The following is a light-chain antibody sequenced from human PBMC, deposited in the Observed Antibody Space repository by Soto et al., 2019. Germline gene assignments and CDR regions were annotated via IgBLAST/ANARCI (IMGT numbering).Light chain of an antibody. V-gene: IGLV2-8*01. CDR1: SIDVGCYNY. J-gene: IGLJ1*01. CDR3: SSYAGSNNFGV. CDR2: EVS. Sequence: QSLLTQPPSASGSPGQSFTISCPGTSIDVGCYNYVSWYQQHPGKAPKLMIYEVSKRPSGVPDRFSGSKSGNTASLTVSGLQAEDEADYYCSSYAGSNNFGVFGTGTKVTGL.